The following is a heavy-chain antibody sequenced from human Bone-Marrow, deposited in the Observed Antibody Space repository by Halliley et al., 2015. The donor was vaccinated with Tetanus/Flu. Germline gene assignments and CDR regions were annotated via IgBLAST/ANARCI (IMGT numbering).Heavy chain of an antibody. CDR3: ARRMGTCSGGSCKFYPFDF. Sequence: VQLVQSGAEVKKPGESLKISCEGSGYSFVNHWIGWVRHMPGKGLEWMGIVHPGDSDTRYSPSFQGQVTMSADRTTGTAYLQWNSLKASDPATYYCARRMGTCSGGSCKFYPFDFWGQGTPVTVSS. CDR1: GYSFVNHW. V-gene: IGHV5-51*01. D-gene: IGHD2-15*01. J-gene: IGHJ4*02. CDR2: VHPGDSDT.